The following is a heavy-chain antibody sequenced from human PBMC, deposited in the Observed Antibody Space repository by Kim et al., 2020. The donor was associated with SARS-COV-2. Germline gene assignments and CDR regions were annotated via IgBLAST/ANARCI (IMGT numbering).Heavy chain of an antibody. CDR2: ISSSGSTI. D-gene: IGHD3-9*01. J-gene: IGHJ6*02. Sequence: GGSLRLSCAASGFTFSSYEMNWVRQAPGKGLEWVSYISSSGSTIYYADSVKGRFTISRDNAKNSLYLQMNSLRAEDTAVYYCARDQLRYFDWLLSYYGMDVWRQGTTVTVSS. CDR3: ARDQLRYFDWLLSYYGMDV. CDR1: GFTFSSYE. V-gene: IGHV3-48*03.